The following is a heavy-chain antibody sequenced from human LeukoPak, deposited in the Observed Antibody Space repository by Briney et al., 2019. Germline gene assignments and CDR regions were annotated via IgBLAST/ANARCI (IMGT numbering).Heavy chain of an antibody. V-gene: IGHV4-39*07. CDR3: ARGSPPYYYGSGSRRYFDL. Sequence: KPSETLSLTCAVSGGSLISTTYYWGWIRQPPGKGLEWIGSIYYSGSTYYNPSLKSRVTVSVDMSKNQFSLQLSSVTAADTAVYYCARGSPPYYYGSGSRRYFDLWGRGTLVTVSS. CDR2: IYYSGST. CDR1: GGSLISTTYY. D-gene: IGHD3-10*01. J-gene: IGHJ2*01.